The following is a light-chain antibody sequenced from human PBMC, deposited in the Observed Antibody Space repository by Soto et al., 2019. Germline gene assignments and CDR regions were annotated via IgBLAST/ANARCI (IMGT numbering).Light chain of an antibody. V-gene: IGLV2-14*01. Sequence: QSALTQPASVSGSPGQSITISCTGTSSDVGGYNYVSWYQQHPGIAPKLMISEVSNRPSGVSNRFSGSKSGNTASLTISGLQAEDEADYYCSSYTSSSTLVVGGGTKVTVL. CDR2: EVS. CDR3: SSYTSSSTLV. CDR1: SSDVGGYNY. J-gene: IGLJ2*01.